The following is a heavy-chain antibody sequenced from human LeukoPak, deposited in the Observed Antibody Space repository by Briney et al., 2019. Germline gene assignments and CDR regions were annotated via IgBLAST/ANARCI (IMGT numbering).Heavy chain of an antibody. J-gene: IGHJ5*02. CDR1: GYSFTDYY. Sequence: ASVRVSCKTSGYSFTDYYIHWVRQAPGQGLEWMGWINPKSGRTSSARKFQDRVTMTRDPSISIVYMDMAWLTSDDTAIYFCARADFVDAGPYLIGPWGQGTLVTVSS. D-gene: IGHD3-3*01. CDR3: ARADFVDAGPYLIGP. CDR2: INPKSGRT. V-gene: IGHV1-2*02.